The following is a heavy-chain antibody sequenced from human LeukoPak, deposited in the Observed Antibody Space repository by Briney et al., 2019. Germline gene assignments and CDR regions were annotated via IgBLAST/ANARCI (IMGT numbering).Heavy chain of an antibody. V-gene: IGHV3-23*01. D-gene: IGHD3-16*02. Sequence: ETLSLTCAVSGDSLNTNTWWSWVRQAPGKGLEWVSGIRGSGGTTYYADSVKGRFTISRDNSKNTLYLQMNSLRDEDTAVYYCAARSGDLPYYLDYWGQGTLVTVSS. CDR3: AARSGDLPYYLDY. CDR1: GDSLNTNT. J-gene: IGHJ4*02. CDR2: IRGSGGTT.